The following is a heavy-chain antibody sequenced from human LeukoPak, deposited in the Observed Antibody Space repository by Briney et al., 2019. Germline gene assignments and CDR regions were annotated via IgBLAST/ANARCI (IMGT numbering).Heavy chain of an antibody. CDR1: GFMFNRFL. CDR2: ISYDGDKT. Sequence: GKSLRLSCAASGFMFNRFLIHWVRQAPGKGLEWVSAISYDGDKTYYADSVKGRFTISRDNSKSALFLHMNNLRTEDTAVYYCARDRGVSGDYWGQGTLVTVSS. CDR3: ARDRGVSGDY. V-gene: IGHV3-30-3*01. D-gene: IGHD3-10*01. J-gene: IGHJ4*02.